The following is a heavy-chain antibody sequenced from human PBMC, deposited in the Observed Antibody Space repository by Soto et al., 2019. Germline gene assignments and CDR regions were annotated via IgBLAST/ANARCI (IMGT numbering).Heavy chain of an antibody. V-gene: IGHV3-23*01. CDR2: IIGSGGRT. J-gene: IGHJ6*02. Sequence: EVQLLKSGGGLVQPGGSLRLSCAASGFTFSSYAMSWVRQAPGKGLEWVSAIIGSGGRTYYADSVKGRFTISRDNSKNTLYLQMNSLRVEDTAVYYCAKDRIMGITTFWGMDVWGQGTTVTVSS. D-gene: IGHD7-27*01. CDR3: AKDRIMGITTFWGMDV. CDR1: GFTFSSYA.